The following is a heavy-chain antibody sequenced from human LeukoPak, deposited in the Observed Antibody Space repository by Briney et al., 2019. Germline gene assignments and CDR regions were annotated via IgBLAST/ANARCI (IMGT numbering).Heavy chain of an antibody. CDR2: ISHDGSNK. J-gene: IGHJ4*02. D-gene: IGHD3-10*01. V-gene: IGHV3-30*18. Sequence: GGSLRLSCAASGFTFSNYGMHWDRQAPGKGLEWVAVISHDGSNKYYADSVRGRFTISRDNSKNTLYLQMNSLRAEDTAVYYCAKDGDSGDFDYWGQGTLVPVSS. CDR3: AKDGDSGDFDY. CDR1: GFTFSNYG.